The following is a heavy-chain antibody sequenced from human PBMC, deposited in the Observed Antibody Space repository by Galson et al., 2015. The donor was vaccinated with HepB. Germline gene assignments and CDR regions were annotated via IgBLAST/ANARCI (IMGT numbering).Heavy chain of an antibody. V-gene: IGHV6-1*01. CDR2: AYYGAKGNS. D-gene: IGHD3-10*01. CDR3: TRVAHLGRGMNV. Sequence: CAISGDSVSRATVGWNWIRQSPSRGLEWLGRAYYGAKGNSDYAISVKSRIIINADSSPNRFLLQLNSVTPEDTAVYYCTRVAHLGRGMNVWGQGTTVTV. J-gene: IGHJ6*02. CDR1: GDSVSRATVG.